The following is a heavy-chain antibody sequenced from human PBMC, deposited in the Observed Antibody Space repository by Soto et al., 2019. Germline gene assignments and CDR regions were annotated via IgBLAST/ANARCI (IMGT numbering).Heavy chain of an antibody. V-gene: IGHV1-69*01. D-gene: IGHD3-22*01. CDR1: GGTFSSYA. J-gene: IGHJ4*02. Sequence: QVQLVQSGAEVKKPGSSVKVSCKASGGTFSSYAISWVRQAPGQGLEWMGGIIPIFGTANYAQKFQGRVTITADESTSTAYMKLSSLSSEATAWYYWANYYDISGSPGYFAYWAREPWSPSPQ. CDR3: ANYYDISGSPGYFAY. CDR2: IIPIFGTA.